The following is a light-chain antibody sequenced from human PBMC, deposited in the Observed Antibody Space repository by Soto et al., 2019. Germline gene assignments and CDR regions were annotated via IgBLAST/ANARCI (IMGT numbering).Light chain of an antibody. V-gene: IGLV4-69*01. Sequence: QPVLTQSPSASASLGASVKLTCTLSSGHSSYAIAWHQQQPEKGPRYLMKLNSDGSHSKGDGIPDRFSASSAGAERYLTISTTQSEDEAVYYCQTWGSGIVVFGGGTKLTVL. CDR1: SGHSSYA. CDR2: LNSDGSH. J-gene: IGLJ2*01. CDR3: QTWGSGIVV.